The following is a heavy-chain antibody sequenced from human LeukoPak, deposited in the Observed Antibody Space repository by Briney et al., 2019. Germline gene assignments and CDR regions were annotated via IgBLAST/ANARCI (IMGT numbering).Heavy chain of an antibody. J-gene: IGHJ4*02. CDR3: ARDYKYAFDN. CDR2: IGISSGNT. D-gene: IGHD5-24*01. V-gene: IGHV3-48*01. CDR1: GFTFSNYW. Sequence: PGGSLRLSCAASGFTFSNYWMNWVRQAPGKGLEWISYIGISSGNTNYADSVKGRFTISGDKAKNSLYLQMNSLRVEDTAVYYCARDYKYAFDNWGQGTLVTVSS.